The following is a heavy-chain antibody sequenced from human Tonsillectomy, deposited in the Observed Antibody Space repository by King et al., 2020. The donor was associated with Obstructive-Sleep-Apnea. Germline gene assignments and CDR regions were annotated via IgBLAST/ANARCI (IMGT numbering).Heavy chain of an antibody. CDR3: ARHVDYYDISGFSALDY. Sequence: VQLVESGAEVKKPGESLRISCKGSGYSFTSYFINWVREMTGKGREGMGRIDPSESYDNYCRSFQDNDTLSVDKDISTAYLQWSSLKASDTAMYYCARHVDYYDISGFSALDYWGQGTLVTVSS. D-gene: IGHD3-22*01. CDR2: IDPSESYD. J-gene: IGHJ4*02. CDR1: GYSFTSYF. V-gene: IGHV5-10-1*03.